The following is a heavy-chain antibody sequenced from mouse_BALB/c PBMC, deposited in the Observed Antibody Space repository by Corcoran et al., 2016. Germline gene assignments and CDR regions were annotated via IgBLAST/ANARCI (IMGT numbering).Heavy chain of an antibody. CDR3: ARGDGGSVDY. J-gene: IGHJ2*01. Sequence: QIQVVQSGPELKKPGETVKISCKASGYTFTNYGMNWVKQAPGKGLKWMGWINTYTGEPTYADDFKGRFAFPLETSASTASLQINNLKNEDMATYVCARGDGGSVDYGGQGTTLTVSS. CDR2: INTYTGEP. CDR1: GYTFTNYG. D-gene: IGHD1-1*02. V-gene: IGHV9-1*02.